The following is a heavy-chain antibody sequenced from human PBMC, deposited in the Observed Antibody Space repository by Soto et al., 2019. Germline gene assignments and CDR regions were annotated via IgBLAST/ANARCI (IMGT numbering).Heavy chain of an antibody. J-gene: IGHJ4*02. D-gene: IGHD6-13*01. CDR3: ARDRILAAAAGTQGIDY. Sequence: SSETLSLTCTVSGGSISSGGYYRSWIRQHPGKGLEWIGYIYYSGSTYYNPSLKSRVTISVDTSKNQFSLKLSSVTAADTAVYYCARDRILAAAAGTQGIDYWGQGTLVTVSS. CDR1: GGSISSGGYY. CDR2: IYYSGST. V-gene: IGHV4-31*03.